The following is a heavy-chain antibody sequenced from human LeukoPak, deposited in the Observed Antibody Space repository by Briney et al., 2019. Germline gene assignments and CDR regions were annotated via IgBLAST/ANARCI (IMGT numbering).Heavy chain of an antibody. V-gene: IGHV1-46*01. CDR3: AIGILTEYYFDY. D-gene: IGHD3-9*01. CDR2: INPSGGST. CDR1: GYTFTSCY. Sequence: ASAKVSCKASGYTFTSCYIHWVRQAPGQGLEWMGIINPSGGSTSYAQKFQGRVTMTRDTSTSTVYMELSSLRSEDTAVYYCAIGILTEYYFDYWGQGTLVTVSS. J-gene: IGHJ4*02.